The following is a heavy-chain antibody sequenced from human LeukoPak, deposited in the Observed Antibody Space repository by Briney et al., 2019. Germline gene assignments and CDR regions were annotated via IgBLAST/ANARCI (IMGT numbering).Heavy chain of an antibody. V-gene: IGHV4-34*01. D-gene: IGHD2-15*01. CDR3: ARDSLVNCSGGSCYSGYFDY. Sequence: SETLSLTCAVYGGSFSGYYWSWIRQPPGKGLEWIEEINHSGSTNYNPSLKSRVTISVDTSKNQFSLKLSSVTAADTAVYYCARDSLVNCSGGSCYSGYFDYWGQGTLVTVSS. CDR1: GGSFSGYY. CDR2: INHSGST. J-gene: IGHJ4*02.